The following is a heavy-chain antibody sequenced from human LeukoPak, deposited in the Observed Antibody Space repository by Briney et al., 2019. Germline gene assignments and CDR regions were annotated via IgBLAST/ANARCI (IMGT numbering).Heavy chain of an antibody. CDR1: GGSISSGGYS. CDR3: ARARVGIGGFDY. Sequence: SETLSLTCAVSGGSISSGGYSWSWIRQPPGKGLEWIGYIYHSGTTYYNPTLKSRVTISVDRSKNQFSLKLSAVTAADTAVYYCARARVGIGGFDYWGQGTLVTVSS. V-gene: IGHV4-30-2*01. D-gene: IGHD3-16*01. J-gene: IGHJ4*02. CDR2: IYHSGTT.